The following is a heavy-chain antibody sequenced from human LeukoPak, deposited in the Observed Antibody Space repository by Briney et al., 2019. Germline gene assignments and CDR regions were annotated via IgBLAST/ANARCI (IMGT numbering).Heavy chain of an antibody. D-gene: IGHD6-6*01. V-gene: IGHV3-23*01. CDR2: ISGSGGST. J-gene: IGHJ4*02. Sequence: GGSLRLSCAASGFTFSSYAMSWVRQAPGKGLEWVSAISGSGGSTYYADSVKGRFTISRDNSKNTLYLQMNSLRAEDTAVYYCAKDRLWQYSSSSGDFDYWGQGTLVTVSS. CDR1: GFTFSSYA. CDR3: AKDRLWQYSSSSGDFDY.